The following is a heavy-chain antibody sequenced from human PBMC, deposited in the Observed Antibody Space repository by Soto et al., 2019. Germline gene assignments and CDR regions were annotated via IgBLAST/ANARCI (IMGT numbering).Heavy chain of an antibody. CDR2: INPKFGDT. D-gene: IGHD3-10*02. V-gene: IGHV1-2*02. J-gene: IGHJ6*02. Sequence: QAQLVQSGAEVKEPGDSVRVSCEASGYTFTAYHIHWVRQAPGQGLEWMGWINPKFGDTTYAQDFQGRVSMTRDMSISTVYMELSRLTSDDTAIYYCARNMDYYYGRGSGNGHGVWGQGTTVTVFS. CDR3: ARNMDYYYGRGSGNGHGV. CDR1: GYTFTAYH.